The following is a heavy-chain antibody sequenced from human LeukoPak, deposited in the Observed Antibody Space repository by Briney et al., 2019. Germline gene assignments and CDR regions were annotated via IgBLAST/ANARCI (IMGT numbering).Heavy chain of an antibody. CDR2: INHSRST. V-gene: IGHV4-34*01. J-gene: IGHJ4*02. CDR1: GGSFSGYY. CDR3: ARWVVEQYFDS. Sequence: PSETLSLTCAVYGGSFSGYYWSWIRQPPGKGLEWIGEINHSRSTNYNPSLKSRVTISVDTSKNQFSLKLSSVTAADTAVYYCARWVVEQYFDSWGQGTLVTVSS. D-gene: IGHD1/OR15-1a*01.